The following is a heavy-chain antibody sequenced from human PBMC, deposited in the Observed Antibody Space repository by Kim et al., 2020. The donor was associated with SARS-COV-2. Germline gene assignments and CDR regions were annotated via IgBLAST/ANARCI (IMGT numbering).Heavy chain of an antibody. D-gene: IGHD3-3*01. V-gene: IGHV3-30*01. CDR3: ARARSGDYYYGVDV. J-gene: IGHJ6*02. Sequence: AAALKGRFTISTDNTENTLFLQMNSLRAEDTTVYYCARARSGDYYYGVDVWGQGTTVTVSS.